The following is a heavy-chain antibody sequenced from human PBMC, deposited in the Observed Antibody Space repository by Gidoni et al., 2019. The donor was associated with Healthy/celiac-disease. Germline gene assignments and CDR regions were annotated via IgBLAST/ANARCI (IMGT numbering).Heavy chain of an antibody. D-gene: IGHD3-22*01. V-gene: IGHV4-34*01. CDR3: ARGSPTLQYYYDSSGYYYGYYFDY. Sequence: IRQPPGKGLEWIVEINHSGSTNYNPSLKSRVTISVDTSKNQFSLKLSSVTAADTAVYYCARGSPTLQYYYDSSGYYYGYYFDYWGQGTLVTVSS. CDR2: INHSGST. J-gene: IGHJ4*02.